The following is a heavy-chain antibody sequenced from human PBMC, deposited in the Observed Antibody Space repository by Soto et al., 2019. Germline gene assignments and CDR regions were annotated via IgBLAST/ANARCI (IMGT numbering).Heavy chain of an antibody. Sequence: PGGSLRLSCAASGFTFSSYWMHWVRQAPGKGLVGVSRINSDGSSTSYADSVKGRFTISRDNAKNTLYLQMNSLRAEDTAVYYCARAPSSSWPYYFDYWGQGTLVTVSS. J-gene: IGHJ4*02. CDR1: GFTFSSYW. CDR3: ARAPSSSWPYYFDY. D-gene: IGHD6-13*01. V-gene: IGHV3-74*01. CDR2: INSDGSST.